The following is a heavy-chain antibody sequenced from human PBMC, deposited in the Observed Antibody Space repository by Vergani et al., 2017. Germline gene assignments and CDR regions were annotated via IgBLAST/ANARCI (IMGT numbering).Heavy chain of an antibody. CDR2: ISGSGGST. J-gene: IGHJ4*02. V-gene: IGHV3-23*01. CDR3: AKDPWYYYDSSLAPAYVDY. Sequence: EVQLLESGGGLVQPGGSLRLSYAASGFTFSSYAMSWVRQAPGKGLEWVSAISGSGGSTYYADSVKGRFTISRDNSKNTLYLQMNSLRAEDTAVYYCAKDPWYYYDSSLAPAYVDYWGQGTLVVVSS. D-gene: IGHD3-22*01. CDR1: GFTFSSYA.